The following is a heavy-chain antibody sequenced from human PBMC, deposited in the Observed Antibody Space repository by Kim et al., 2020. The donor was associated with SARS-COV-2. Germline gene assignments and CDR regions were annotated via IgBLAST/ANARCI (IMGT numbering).Heavy chain of an antibody. Sequence: NSAQNLQGRVTLTTDTSTSTAFLELRSLGSDDTAVYFCARDRGYGDDTFDYWGQGTLVTVSS. V-gene: IGHV1-18*01. CDR3: ARDRGYGDDTFDY. D-gene: IGHD4-17*01. J-gene: IGHJ4*02.